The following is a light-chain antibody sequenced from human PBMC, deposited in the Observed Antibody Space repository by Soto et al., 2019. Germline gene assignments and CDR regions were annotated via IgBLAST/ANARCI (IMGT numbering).Light chain of an antibody. J-gene: IGKJ2*01. CDR1: QSVSSN. V-gene: IGKV3-15*01. Sequence: EIVMTQSPATLSVSPGERVTLSCRASQSVSSNLAWYQQKPGQAPRLLIYSASTRATGIPASFSGSGSGTGFTLAVTSLQSEDFAVYFCQQYVIWPPTYTFRLGTKLES. CDR2: SAS. CDR3: QQYVIWPPTYT.